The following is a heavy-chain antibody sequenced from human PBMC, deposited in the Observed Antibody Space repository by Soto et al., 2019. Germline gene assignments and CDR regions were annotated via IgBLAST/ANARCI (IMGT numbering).Heavy chain of an antibody. CDR3: ARVWSSAPRSFDP. Sequence: SETLSLTCAVYGGSFSGYYWSWIRQPPGKGLEWIGEINHSGSTNYNPSLKSRVTISVDTSKNQFSLKRSSVTATDGAVYYCARVWSSAPRSFDPWGQGTLVTVSS. CDR1: GGSFSGYY. V-gene: IGHV4-34*01. D-gene: IGHD1-26*01. CDR2: INHSGST. J-gene: IGHJ5*02.